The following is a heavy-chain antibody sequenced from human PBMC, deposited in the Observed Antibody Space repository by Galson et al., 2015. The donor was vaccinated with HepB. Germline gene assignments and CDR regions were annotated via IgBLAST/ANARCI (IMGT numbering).Heavy chain of an antibody. CDR2: INPSGSST. CDR3: AREPPYSTSWAPWDSNGMDV. CDR1: GYTFTSYY. J-gene: IGHJ6*02. D-gene: IGHD6-13*01. V-gene: IGHV1-46*01. Sequence: SVKVSCKASGYTFTSYYMHWVRQAPGQGLEWMGIINPSGSSTSNAQKFQGRLTMTRDTSTSTVYMELSSLISEDTAVYYCAREPPYSTSWAPWDSNGMDVWGQGTTVTVSS.